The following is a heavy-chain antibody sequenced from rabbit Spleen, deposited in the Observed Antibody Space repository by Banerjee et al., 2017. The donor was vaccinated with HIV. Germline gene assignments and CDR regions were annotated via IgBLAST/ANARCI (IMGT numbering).Heavy chain of an antibody. Sequence: QLEESGGGLVQPEGSLTLTCKASGVSFNDKDVMCWVRQAPGKGLEWIGYIEPIFGNTYYASWVNGRFTISTHNAQNTLYLQMNSLTAADTATYFCARDAGSGPYIDGYFSLWGPGTLVTVS. CDR1: GVSFNDKD. V-gene: IGHV1S7*01. D-gene: IGHD4-2*01. CDR2: IEPIFGNT. J-gene: IGHJ4*01. CDR3: ARDAGSGPYIDGYFSL.